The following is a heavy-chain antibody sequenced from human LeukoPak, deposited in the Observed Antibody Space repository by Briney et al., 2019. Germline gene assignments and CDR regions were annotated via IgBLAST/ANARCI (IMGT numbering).Heavy chain of an antibody. CDR3: ARGGSRSPRDAFDI. J-gene: IGHJ3*02. Sequence: ASVKVSCKASGYTFTGYYMHWVRQAPGQGLEWMGWINPNSGGTNYAQKFQGRVTMTRDTSISTAYMELSRLRSDDTAVYFCARGGSRSPRDAFDIWGQGTMVTVSS. CDR2: INPNSGGT. V-gene: IGHV1-2*02. CDR1: GYTFTGYY. D-gene: IGHD3-16*01.